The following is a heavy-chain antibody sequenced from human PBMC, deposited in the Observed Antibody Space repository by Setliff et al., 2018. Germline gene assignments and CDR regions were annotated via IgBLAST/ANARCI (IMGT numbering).Heavy chain of an antibody. J-gene: IGHJ4*02. CDR1: DSPSVAIT. CDR3: VRDSGNSGMIDY. Sequence: GGSRDSPVQPLDSPSVAITWTGSARLLGRGWSGFHTIFYADSVKGRFTISRDNAKNSLYLQMNGLRAEDTAVYYCVRDSGNSGMIDYWGQGTPVTVSS. CDR2: I. D-gene: IGHD6-25*01. V-gene: IGHV3-48*01.